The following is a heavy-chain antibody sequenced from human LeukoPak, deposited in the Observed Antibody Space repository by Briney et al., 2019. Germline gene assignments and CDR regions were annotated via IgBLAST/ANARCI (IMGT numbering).Heavy chain of an antibody. D-gene: IGHD4-17*01. J-gene: IGHJ4*02. CDR2: IYYSGST. CDR1: GGSISSYY. CDR3: ARLDYGDHYFDY. Sequence: SETLSLTCTVSGGSISSYYWSWIRQPAGKGLEWIGYIYYSGSTNYNPSLKSRVTISVDRSKNQFSLKLSSVTAADTAVYYCARLDYGDHYFDYWGQGTLVTVSS. V-gene: IGHV4-59*12.